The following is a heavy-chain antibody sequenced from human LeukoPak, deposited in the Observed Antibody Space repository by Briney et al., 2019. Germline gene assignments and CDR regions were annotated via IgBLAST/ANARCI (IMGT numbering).Heavy chain of an antibody. Sequence: LSETLSLTCAVYGGSFSGYYWSWIRQPPGKGLEWIGEINHSGSTNYNPSLKSRVTISVDTSKNQFSLKLSSVTAADTAVYYCARGVGGPYYYDSSGYYRIHYYFDYWGQGTLVTVSS. CDR2: INHSGST. V-gene: IGHV4-34*01. D-gene: IGHD3-22*01. J-gene: IGHJ4*02. CDR3: ARGVGGPYYYDSSGYYRIHYYFDY. CDR1: GGSFSGYY.